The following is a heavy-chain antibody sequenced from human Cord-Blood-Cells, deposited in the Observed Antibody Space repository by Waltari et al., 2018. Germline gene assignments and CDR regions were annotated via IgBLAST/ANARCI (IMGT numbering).Heavy chain of an antibody. J-gene: IGHJ6*01. CDR2: LNPNSGGT. Sequence: QVQLVQSGAEVKKPGASVKVSCKASGYTFTGYYMHLVRQAPGQELDWMGWLNPNSGGTNYAQKFQGWVTMTRDTSISTADMELSRLRYDDTDVDYCVRDKGKSGRYYYYYGMDVWGQGTTVTVSS. V-gene: IGHV1-2*04. CDR3: VRDKGKSGRYYYYYGMDV. CDR1: GYTFTGYY. D-gene: IGHD3-10*01.